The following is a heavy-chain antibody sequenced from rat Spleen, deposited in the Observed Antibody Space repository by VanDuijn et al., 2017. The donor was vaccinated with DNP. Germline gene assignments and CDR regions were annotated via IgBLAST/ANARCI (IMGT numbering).Heavy chain of an antibody. CDR2: IWAGGGT. V-gene: IGHV2-13*01. CDR1: WFSLTSYH. J-gene: IGHJ2*01. CDR3: VRRFGIRGYFDY. D-gene: IGHD4-3*01. Sequence: QVQLKESGPGLVQPSQTLSLTCTVSWFSLTSYHVSWVRQPPGKSLVWMGTIWAGGGTNYNSAVQSRLSISRDTSKSQIFLKMNSLQTEDTATYYCVRRFGIRGYFDYWGQGVMVTVSS.